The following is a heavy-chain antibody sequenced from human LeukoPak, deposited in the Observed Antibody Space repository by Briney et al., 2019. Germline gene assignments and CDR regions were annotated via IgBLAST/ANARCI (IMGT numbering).Heavy chain of an antibody. V-gene: IGHV3-23*01. CDR3: AKCPLYGDFCAIWFDP. Sequence: GGTLRLSCAASGFTISSYGMNWVRQAPGKGLEWVSGISGRAGAGNTYSTDSVKGRFTISRDNSKNTLYLQMNSLRPEDTAVYFCAKCPLYGDFCAIWFDPWGQESLVTVSS. CDR2: ISGRAGAGNT. D-gene: IGHD4-17*01. J-gene: IGHJ5*02. CDR1: GFTISSYG.